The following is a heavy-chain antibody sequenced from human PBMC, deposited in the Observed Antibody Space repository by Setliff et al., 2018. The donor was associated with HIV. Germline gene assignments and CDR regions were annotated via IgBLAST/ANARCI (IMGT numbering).Heavy chain of an antibody. CDR1: SYSISSGYF. V-gene: IGHV4-38-2*02. J-gene: IGHJ4*02. CDR2: IYHNGNT. Sequence: PSQTLSLTCTVSSYSISSGYFWGWIRQPPGKGLEWIGTIYHNGNTYYNPSLKSRVTISVDTSKNQFSLKLSSVTAADTAMYYCARVVPVGGNDYWGQGTLVTVS. D-gene: IGHD6-19*01. CDR3: ARVVPVGGNDY.